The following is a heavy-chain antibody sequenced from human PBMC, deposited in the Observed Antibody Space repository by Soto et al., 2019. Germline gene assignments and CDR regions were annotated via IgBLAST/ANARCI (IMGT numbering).Heavy chain of an antibody. D-gene: IGHD3-16*01. CDR1: SVSITSSNW. Sequence: SETLALTCDVSSVSITSSNWWTWVRQPQGKVLEWLGKISHSGTVNYNATLRSRVTISVDKPKNQLSLKLMSVTAAEKAVYYCAQNYEGFDSWGPGSLVTVSS. CDR3: AQNYEGFDS. J-gene: IGHJ5*01. V-gene: IGHV4-4*02. CDR2: ISHSGTV.